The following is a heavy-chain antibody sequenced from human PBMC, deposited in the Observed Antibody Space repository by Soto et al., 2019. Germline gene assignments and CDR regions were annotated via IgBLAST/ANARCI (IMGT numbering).Heavy chain of an antibody. Sequence: EVQLLESGGGLVQPGGSLRLSCAASGFPFSTYAMNLVRQAPGKGLEWLSAITGDAKTTHYPDLMMGRFTISRDNSDKVIYLHMSSLRVEDTAVYYCVKDLRTTIFVGLRVFYHWGQATLVTVSS. D-gene: IGHD3-3*01. V-gene: IGHV3-23*01. CDR1: GFPFSTYA. J-gene: IGHJ4*02. CDR2: ITGDAKTT. CDR3: VKDLRTTIFVGLRVFYH.